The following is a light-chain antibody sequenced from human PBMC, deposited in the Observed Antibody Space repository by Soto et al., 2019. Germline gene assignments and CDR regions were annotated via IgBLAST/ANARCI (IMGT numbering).Light chain of an antibody. CDR3: CSYAGRSTVV. V-gene: IGLV2-23*01. J-gene: IGLJ2*01. CDR2: EDI. Sequence: QSALTQPRSVSGSPGQSVTISCTGTTSDVGGYNFVSWYQQHPSKAPKLMIYEDIKRPSGVSNRFSGSKSGKTASLTISGLQAEDEADYYCCSYAGRSTVVFGGGTKLTVL. CDR1: TSDVGGYNF.